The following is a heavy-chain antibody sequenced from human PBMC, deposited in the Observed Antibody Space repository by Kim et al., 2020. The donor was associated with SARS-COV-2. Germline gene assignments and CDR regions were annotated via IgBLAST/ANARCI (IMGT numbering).Heavy chain of an antibody. J-gene: IGHJ4*02. CDR2: ISSSSSYI. CDR1: GFTFSSYS. D-gene: IGHD3-10*01. V-gene: IGHV3-21*01. CDR3: ARDRAGDYYGSGSFDY. Sequence: GGSLRLSCAASGFTFSSYSMNWVRQAPGKGLEWVSSISSSSSYIYYADSVKGRFTISRDNAKNSLYLQMNSLRAEDTAVYYCARDRAGDYYGSGSFDYWGQGTLVTVSS.